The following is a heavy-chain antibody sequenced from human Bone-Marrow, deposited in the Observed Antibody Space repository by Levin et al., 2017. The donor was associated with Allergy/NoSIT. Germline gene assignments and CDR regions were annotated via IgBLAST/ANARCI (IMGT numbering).Heavy chain of an antibody. V-gene: IGHV3-11*03. D-gene: IGHD6-19*01. Sequence: GESLKISCAASGFTFSDYYMSWIRQAPGKGLEWVSYISSSSSYTNYADSVKGRFTISRDNAKNSLYLQMKSLRAEDTAVYYCARSQARLREGSIAVAGLGYWGQGTLVTVSS. CDR2: ISSSSSYT. CDR3: ARSQARLREGSIAVAGLGY. J-gene: IGHJ4*02. CDR1: GFTFSDYY.